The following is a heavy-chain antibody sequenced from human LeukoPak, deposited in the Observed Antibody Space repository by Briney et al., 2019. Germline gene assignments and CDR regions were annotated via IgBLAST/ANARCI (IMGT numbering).Heavy chain of an antibody. Sequence: ASVKVSCKASGYIFTGYYMHWVRQAPGQGLEWMGWINPNSGGTNYAQKFQGRVTMTRDTPIRTAYMELSRLRSDDTAVYYCAAPLGATEAFDYWGQGTLVTVSS. D-gene: IGHD1-26*01. CDR3: AAPLGATEAFDY. J-gene: IGHJ4*02. V-gene: IGHV1-2*02. CDR1: GYIFTGYY. CDR2: INPNSGGT.